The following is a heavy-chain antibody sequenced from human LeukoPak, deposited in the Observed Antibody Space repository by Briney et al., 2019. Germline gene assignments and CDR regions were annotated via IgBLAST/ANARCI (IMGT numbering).Heavy chain of an antibody. CDR3: ARDHSSSWTVDY. J-gene: IGHJ4*02. CDR1: GFTFSSYE. Sequence: GGSLRLSCAASGFTFSSYEMNWVRQAPGKGLEWVSYISSSGSTIYYADSVKGRFTISRDNAKNSLYLQMNSLRAEDTAVCYCARDHSSSWTVDYWGQGTLVTVSS. CDR2: ISSSGSTI. D-gene: IGHD6-13*01. V-gene: IGHV3-48*03.